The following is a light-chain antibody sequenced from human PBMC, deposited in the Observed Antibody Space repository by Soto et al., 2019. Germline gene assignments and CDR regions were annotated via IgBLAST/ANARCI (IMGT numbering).Light chain of an antibody. V-gene: IGLV2-14*01. Sequence: QSALTQPASVSGSPGQSITISCTGTSSDVGGYNYVSWYQQHPGKAPKLMIYDVSNRPSELSNRFSGSKSGNTASLTISVLQAEDEADYYCRSYTSSSTVVFGGGTQLTVL. CDR3: RSYTSSSTVV. J-gene: IGLJ2*01. CDR1: SSDVGGYNY. CDR2: DVS.